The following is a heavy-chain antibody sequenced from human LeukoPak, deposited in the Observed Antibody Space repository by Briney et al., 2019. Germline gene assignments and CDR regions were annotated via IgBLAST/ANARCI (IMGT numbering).Heavy chain of an antibody. D-gene: IGHD3-10*01. J-gene: IGHJ4*02. V-gene: IGHV4-39*01. CDR3: ARGSTSAYYYGSGRAIFDY. CDR1: GGSISSSSYY. Sequence: MSSETLSLTCTVSGGSISSSSYYWGWIRQPPGKGLEWIGSIYYSGSTYYNPSLKSRVTISVDTSKNQFSLKLSSVTAADTAVYYCARGSTSAYYYGSGRAIFDYWGQGTLVTVSS. CDR2: IYYSGST.